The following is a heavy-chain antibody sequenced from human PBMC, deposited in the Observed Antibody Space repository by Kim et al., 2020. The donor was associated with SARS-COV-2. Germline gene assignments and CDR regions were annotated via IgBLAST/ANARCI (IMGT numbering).Heavy chain of an antibody. V-gene: IGHV3-43*02. CDR3: AKDMGRQSRNWNSYYYGMDV. Sequence: GGSLRLSCAASGFTFDDYAMHWVRQAPGKGLEWVSLISGDGGSTYYADSVKGRFTISRDNSKNSLYLQMNSLRTEDTALYYCAKDMGRQSRNWNSYYYGMDVWGQGTTVTVSS. CDR2: ISGDGGST. D-gene: IGHD1-20*01. J-gene: IGHJ6*02. CDR1: GFTFDDYA.